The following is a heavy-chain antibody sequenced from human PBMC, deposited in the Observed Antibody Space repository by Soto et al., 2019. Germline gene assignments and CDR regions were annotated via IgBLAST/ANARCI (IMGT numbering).Heavy chain of an antibody. CDR2: VNPNTGLT. V-gene: IGHV1-2*02. D-gene: IGHD3-9*01. CDR1: GYTFTALY. Sequence: GXSVKVSCNAFGYTFTALYMNWVRQAPGQGLEWMGWVNPNTGLTKYAQKFQGRVIMTRDTSINTAYMELSGLTSDDTAVYYCTTLRLDPWGQGTLVTVSS. J-gene: IGHJ5*02. CDR3: TTLRLDP.